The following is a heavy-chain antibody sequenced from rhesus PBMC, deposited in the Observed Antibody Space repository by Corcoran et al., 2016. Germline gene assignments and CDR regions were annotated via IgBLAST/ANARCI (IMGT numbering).Heavy chain of an antibody. CDR2: IYGGRGSP. CDR1: GGSISSYL. Sequence: QLQLQESGPGLVKPSETLSVTCAVSGGSISSYLWGWIRQPPGKGLEWIGQIYGGRGSPSYNPSLKSRVTISSDKSKNQFSLKLSSVTAADTAVYYCAKGRGPSSYWYFDLWGPGTPITISS. CDR3: AKGRGPSSYWYFDL. V-gene: IGHV4-147*01. J-gene: IGHJ2*01. D-gene: IGHD3-9*01.